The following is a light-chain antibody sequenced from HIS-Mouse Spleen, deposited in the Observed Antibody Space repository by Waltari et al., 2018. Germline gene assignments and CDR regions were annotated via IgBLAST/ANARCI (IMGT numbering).Light chain of an antibody. Sequence: DIQMTQSPSTLSASLGDRVTITCRASQGISSWLAWYQQKPGKAPKLLIYKASSLESGVPSRFSGSGSGTEFTLTISCLQSDDFATYYCQQYNSYSWTFGQGTKVEIK. J-gene: IGKJ1*01. CDR1: QGISSW. CDR2: KAS. CDR3: QQYNSYSWT. V-gene: IGKV1-5*03.